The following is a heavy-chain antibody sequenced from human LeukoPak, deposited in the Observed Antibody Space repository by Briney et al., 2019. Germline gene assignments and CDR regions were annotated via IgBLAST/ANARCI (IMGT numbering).Heavy chain of an antibody. CDR1: GFTFSTYS. Sequence: GGSLRLSCAASGFTFSTYSMTWVRQAPGKGLEWVSSISTSSSYIYYPDSVKGRFTISRDNAKKSLYLQMNSLRTEDTAVYYCARDYFSLRALDIWGQGTMVTVSS. J-gene: IGHJ3*02. V-gene: IGHV3-21*01. CDR2: ISTSSSYI. D-gene: IGHD5-12*01. CDR3: ARDYFSLRALDI.